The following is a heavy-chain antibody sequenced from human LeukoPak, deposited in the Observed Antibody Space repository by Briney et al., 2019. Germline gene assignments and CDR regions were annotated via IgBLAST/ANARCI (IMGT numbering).Heavy chain of an antibody. J-gene: IGHJ4*02. CDR2: MNPNSGNT. CDR3: ARVTIFGVVIRNKIFDY. V-gene: IGHV1-8*03. D-gene: IGHD3-3*01. Sequence: ASVKVSCKASGYTFTSYDINWARQATGQGLEWMGWMNPNSGNTGYAQKFQGRVTITRNTSISTAYMELSSLRSEDTAVYYCARVTIFGVVIRNKIFDYWGQGTLVTVSS. CDR1: GYTFTSYD.